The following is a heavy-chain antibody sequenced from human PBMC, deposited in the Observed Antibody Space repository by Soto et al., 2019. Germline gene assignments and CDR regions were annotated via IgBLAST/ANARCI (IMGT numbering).Heavy chain of an antibody. D-gene: IGHD3-22*01. V-gene: IGHV4-59*01. Sequence: QVQLQESGPGLVKPSETLSFTCTVSGDSINSYYWSWIRQPPGKGLEWIAYFYKSGTTNYNPSLKSRATIPVDTSKIQCPLKLRSVTAADTAVYYCAGTYDISGPTSGGYAFDIWGQGTMLTVSS. CDR1: GDSINSYY. CDR2: FYKSGTT. J-gene: IGHJ3*02. CDR3: AGTYDISGPTSGGYAFDI.